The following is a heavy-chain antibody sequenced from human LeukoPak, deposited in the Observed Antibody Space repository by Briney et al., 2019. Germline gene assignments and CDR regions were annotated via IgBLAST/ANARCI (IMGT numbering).Heavy chain of an antibody. J-gene: IGHJ3*02. CDR1: GGTFSSYA. CDR3: ARETREATVNPHDAFDI. V-gene: IGHV1-69*05. CDR2: IVPIFGTA. Sequence: GSSVKVSCKASGGTFSSYAISWVRQAPGQGLEWMGGIVPIFGTANYAQKFQGRVTITTDESTSTAYMELRSLRSEDTAVYYCARETREATVNPHDAFDIWGQGTMVTVSS. D-gene: IGHD4-17*01.